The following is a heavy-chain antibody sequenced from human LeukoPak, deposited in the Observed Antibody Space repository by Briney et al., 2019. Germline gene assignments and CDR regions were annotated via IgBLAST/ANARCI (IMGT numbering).Heavy chain of an antibody. CDR2: IKEDGTQK. V-gene: IGHV3-7*03. CDR3: VRDGGYFLFYY. CDR1: GVCFSSYW. Sequence: PGGSLRLSCEASGVCFSSYWMTWVRQAPGKGLEWVANIKEDGTQKYYVGSVKGRFTISRDNAKNSFYLQMNSLRAEDTAVYYCVRDGGYFLFYYWGQGTLGTVSS. D-gene: IGHD3-22*01. J-gene: IGHJ4*02.